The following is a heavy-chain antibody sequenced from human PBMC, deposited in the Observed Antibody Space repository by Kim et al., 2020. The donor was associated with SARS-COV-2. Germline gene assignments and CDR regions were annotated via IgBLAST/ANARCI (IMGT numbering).Heavy chain of an antibody. CDR1: GGSISSYY. Sequence: SETLSLTCTVSGGSISSYYWSWIRQPPGKGLEWIGYIYYSGSTNYNPSLKSRVTISVDTSKNQFSLKLSSVTAADTAVYYCARGDYCSSTSCYFVGPNWFDPWGQGTLVTVSS. D-gene: IGHD2-2*01. J-gene: IGHJ5*02. CDR3: ARGDYCSSTSCYFVGPNWFDP. V-gene: IGHV4-59*13. CDR2: IYYSGST.